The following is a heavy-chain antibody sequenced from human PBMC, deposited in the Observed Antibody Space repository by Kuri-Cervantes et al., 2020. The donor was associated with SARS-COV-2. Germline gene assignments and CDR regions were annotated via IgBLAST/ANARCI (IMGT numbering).Heavy chain of an antibody. D-gene: IGHD3-9*01. V-gene: IGHV3-15*01. CDR1: GFTFSNAW. J-gene: IGHJ6*02. CDR3: TTTSTIQYYYYYYGMDV. Sequence: GESLKISCAASGFTFSNAWMSWVRQAPGKGLEWVGRIKSKTDGGTTDYAAPVKGRFTISRDDSKNTLYLQMNSLKTEDTAVYYCTTTSTIQYYYYYYGMDVWGQGTTVTVSS. CDR2: IKSKTDGGTT.